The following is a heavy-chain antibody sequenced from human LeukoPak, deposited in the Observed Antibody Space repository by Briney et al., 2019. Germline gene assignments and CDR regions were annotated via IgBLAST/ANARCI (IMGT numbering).Heavy chain of an antibody. CDR3: AKVRGAQYYFDY. J-gene: IGHJ4*02. Sequence: GGSLRFSCAASGFTFSSYGMHWVRQAPGKGLEWVAFIRYDGSNKYYADSVKGRFTISRDNSKSTLYLQMNSLRAEDTAVYYCAKVRGAQYYFDYWGQGTLVTVSS. D-gene: IGHD3-10*01. CDR1: GFTFSSYG. V-gene: IGHV3-30*02. CDR2: IRYDGSNK.